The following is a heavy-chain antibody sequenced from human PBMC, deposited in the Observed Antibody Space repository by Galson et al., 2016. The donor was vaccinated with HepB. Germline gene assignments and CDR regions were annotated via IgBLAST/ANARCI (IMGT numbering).Heavy chain of an antibody. CDR1: GFPFGDFW. CDR2: IKCKADGGTT. CDR3: PTFGGGRIVGAQSP. Sequence: SGAVSGFPFGDFWMNCVRQAPGQGLDWVGRIKCKADGGTTDYAAPVEGRLTISRDDSKNTLYLQMNSVKTEDTAVYYCPTFGGGRIVGAQSPWGQGTLVTVSS. D-gene: IGHD1-26*01. J-gene: IGHJ5*02. V-gene: IGHV3-15*01.